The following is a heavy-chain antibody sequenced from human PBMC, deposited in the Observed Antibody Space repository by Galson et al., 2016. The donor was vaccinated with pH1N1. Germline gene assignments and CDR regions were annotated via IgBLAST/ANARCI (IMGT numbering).Heavy chain of an antibody. Sequence: SLRLSCAVSGFTFSIFGMSWLRQAPGKGLEWVSAISGVGDSTYHADSLKGRFTISRDNSKNTLNLQVSSLRAEDPAVYYCAKHDGSGYYYSRRLHWGQGTLVTVSS. CDR2: ISGVGDST. D-gene: IGHD3-3*01. CDR3: AKHDGSGYYYSRRLH. J-gene: IGHJ4*02. V-gene: IGHV3-23*01. CDR1: GFTFSIFG.